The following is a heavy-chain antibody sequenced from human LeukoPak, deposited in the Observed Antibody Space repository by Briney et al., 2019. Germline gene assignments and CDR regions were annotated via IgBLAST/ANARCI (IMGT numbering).Heavy chain of an antibody. Sequence: PGGSLRLSCAASGFTFSSYWMTWVRQPPGKGLEWVANIKYDGSAKYYGDSVKGRFTISRDNTKNSLYLQMNSLRAEDTAVYYCARVIVLVEGASDHFDYWGQGT. V-gene: IGHV3-7*01. J-gene: IGHJ4*02. CDR2: IKYDGSAK. CDR3: ARVIVLVEGASDHFDY. CDR1: GFTFSSYW. D-gene: IGHD2-2*01.